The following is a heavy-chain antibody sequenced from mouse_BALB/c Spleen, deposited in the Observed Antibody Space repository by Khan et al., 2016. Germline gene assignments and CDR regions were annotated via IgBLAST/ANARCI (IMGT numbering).Heavy chain of an antibody. Sequence: LVKTGASVKISCKASGYSFTGYYMHWVKQSHGKSLEWIGYITSYNGATSYNQKFKGKATFTVDTSSSTAYMQFNSLTSEDSAVYDGASPYGSSYVGFAYWGQGTLVTVSA. D-gene: IGHD1-1*01. CDR1: GYSFTGYY. J-gene: IGHJ3*01. CDR3: ASPYGSSYVGFAY. CDR2: ITSYNGAT. V-gene: IGHV1S34*01.